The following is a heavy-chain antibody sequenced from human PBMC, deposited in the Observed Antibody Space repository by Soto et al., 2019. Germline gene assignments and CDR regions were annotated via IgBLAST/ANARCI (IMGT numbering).Heavy chain of an antibody. Sequence: SQTLSLTCAISGDSVSSNSAAWNWIRQYPSRGLEWLGRTYYRSKWYNDYAVSVKSRITINPDTSKNQFSLQLNSVTPEDTAVYYCAREITIFGNRYYYYYGMDVWGQGTTVTVSS. CDR1: GDSVSSNSAA. CDR3: AREITIFGNRYYYYYGMDV. J-gene: IGHJ6*02. D-gene: IGHD3-3*01. CDR2: TYYRSKWYN. V-gene: IGHV6-1*01.